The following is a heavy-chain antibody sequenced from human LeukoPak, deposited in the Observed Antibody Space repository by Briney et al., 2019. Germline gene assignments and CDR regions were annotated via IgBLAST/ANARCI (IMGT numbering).Heavy chain of an antibody. J-gene: IGHJ4*02. V-gene: IGHV3-30*02. CDR2: IRYDGNNK. D-gene: IGHD3-10*01. CDR3: AKGPEVRGVIVILKTGEKGALDY. CDR1: GFTFSTYG. Sequence: PGGSLRLSCAASGFTFSTYGMHWVRQAPGKGLEWVAFIRYDGNNKYYADSVKGRFTISRDNSKNTLYLQMSSLRAEDTAVYCAKGPEVRGVIVILKTGEKGALDYWGQGTLVTVSS.